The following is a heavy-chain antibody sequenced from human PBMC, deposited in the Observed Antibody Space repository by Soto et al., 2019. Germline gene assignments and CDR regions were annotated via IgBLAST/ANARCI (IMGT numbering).Heavy chain of an antibody. CDR1: GFMFSDYA. V-gene: IGHV3-23*01. CDR2: ISGSGASA. Sequence: EVQLLESGGGLVQPGGSLRLSCAGAGFMFSDYAMSWVRQAPRKGLQWVSSISGSGASAYYADSVKGRFTISRDNSKNTLYLQMNCLRAEDTAIYSCANPVVFDPWGQGTLVIVSS. J-gene: IGHJ5*02. CDR3: ANPVVFDP. D-gene: IGHD2-15*01.